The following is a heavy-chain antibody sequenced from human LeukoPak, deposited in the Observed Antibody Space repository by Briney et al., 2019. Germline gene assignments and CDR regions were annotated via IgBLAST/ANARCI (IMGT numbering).Heavy chain of an antibody. Sequence: PGRSLRLSCAASGFTFDGYAMHWVRQAPGKGLEWVSGISWNSGSIGYADSVKGRFTISRDNAKNSLYLQMNSLRAEDTALYYCAKDTGAATPYYYYYGMDVWGQGTTVTVSS. CDR2: ISWNSGSI. J-gene: IGHJ6*02. V-gene: IGHV3-9*01. CDR1: GFTFDGYA. D-gene: IGHD2-15*01. CDR3: AKDTGAATPYYYYYGMDV.